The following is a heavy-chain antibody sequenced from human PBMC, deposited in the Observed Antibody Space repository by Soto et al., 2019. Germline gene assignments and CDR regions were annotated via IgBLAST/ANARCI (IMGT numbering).Heavy chain of an antibody. CDR2: INTYHGNT. CDR1: GYTFTNYG. V-gene: IGHV1-18*01. J-gene: IGHJ6*02. CDR3: ARSTGYSASWGYFYYGMKI. Sequence: QVQLVQSGAELKKPGASVKVSCKASGYTFTNYGISWVRQAPGQGLEWMGWINTYHGNTKYAQKLQGRVTMTKDTSTSTAYMELTSLRSDDTAVYYCARSTGYSASWGYFYYGMKIRGQWTTVIVYS. D-gene: IGHD6-13*01.